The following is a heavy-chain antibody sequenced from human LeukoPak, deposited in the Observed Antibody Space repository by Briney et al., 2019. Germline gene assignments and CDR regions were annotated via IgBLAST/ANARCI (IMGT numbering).Heavy chain of an antibody. CDR3: ASGRQLGY. J-gene: IGHJ4*02. V-gene: IGHV3-7*01. D-gene: IGHD6-6*01. Sequence: PGGSLRLSCAASGFTFSNYWMSWVRQASGKGLEWVANIKEDGSEKYYVDSVKGRFTISRDNAKNSLYLQMNSLRAEDTAIYYCASGRQLGYWGQGTLVTVSP. CDR1: GFTFSNYW. CDR2: IKEDGSEK.